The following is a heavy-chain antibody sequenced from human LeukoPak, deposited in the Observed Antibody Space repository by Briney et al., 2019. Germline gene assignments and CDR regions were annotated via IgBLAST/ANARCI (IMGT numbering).Heavy chain of an antibody. CDR2: IIPILGIA. J-gene: IGHJ6*02. CDR1: GGTFSSYA. Sequence: SVKVSCKASGGTFSSYAISLVRQAPGQGLEWMGRIIPILGIANYAQKFQGRVTITADKSTSTAYMELSSLRSEDTAVYYCASLSSRGIVGANWSYYYYGMDVWGQGTTVTVSS. D-gene: IGHD1-26*01. V-gene: IGHV1-69*04. CDR3: ASLSSRGIVGANWSYYYYGMDV.